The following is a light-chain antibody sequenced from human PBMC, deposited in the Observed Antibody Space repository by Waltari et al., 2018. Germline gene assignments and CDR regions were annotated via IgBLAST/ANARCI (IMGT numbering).Light chain of an antibody. CDR2: LGY. J-gene: IGKJ2*01. CDR3: MQGLQTPYT. V-gene: IGKV2-28*01. Sequence: DIVMTQSPLSLPVTPGEPASISCRSSQSLLHSNGDTFVAWYLQKPGQSPQVRIYLGYHRASGVPDRFSGSNSGTDFTLKISRVEAEDVGVYYCMQGLQTPYTFGQGTKL. CDR1: QSLLHSNGDTF.